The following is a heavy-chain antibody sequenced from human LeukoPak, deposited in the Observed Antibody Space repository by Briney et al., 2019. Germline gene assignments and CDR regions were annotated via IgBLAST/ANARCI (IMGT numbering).Heavy chain of an antibody. V-gene: IGHV3-23*01. CDR2: ISFSGDNS. J-gene: IGHJ3*01. CDR3: AKDIQLST. D-gene: IGHD5-24*01. Sequence: AGGSLRLSCAASAFNFRDAAMTWVRQAPGKGLEWVSLISFSGDNSYYADSVKGRFTISRDNSKNTLSLQMNSLRVEDTAIYYCAKDIQLSTWGLGTMVTVSS. CDR1: AFNFRDAA.